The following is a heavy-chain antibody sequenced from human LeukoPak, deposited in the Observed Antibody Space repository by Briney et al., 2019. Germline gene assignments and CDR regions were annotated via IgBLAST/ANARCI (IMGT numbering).Heavy chain of an antibody. CDR1: GGTFSSYA. CDR2: ITPIFGTA. Sequence: SVKVSCKASGGTFSSYAISWVRQAPGQGLEWMGGITPIFGTANYAQKFQGRVTITTDESTSTAYMELSSLRSEDTAVYYCARGPLSGSWGTPGYYYMDVWGKGATVTVSS. CDR3: ARGPLSGSWGTPGYYYMDV. J-gene: IGHJ6*03. V-gene: IGHV1-69*05. D-gene: IGHD6-13*01.